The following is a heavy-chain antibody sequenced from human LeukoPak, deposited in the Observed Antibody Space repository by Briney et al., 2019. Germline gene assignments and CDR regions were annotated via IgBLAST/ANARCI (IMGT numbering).Heavy chain of an antibody. J-gene: IGHJ5*02. D-gene: IGHD6-19*01. V-gene: IGHV3-23*01. Sequence: GGSLRLSCAASGFTFSSYAMSWVRQAPGKGLEWVSAISGSGGSTYYADSVKGRFTISRDNSKNTLYLQMNSLRAEDTAVYYWAKKSREYSSGWYQTRGWFDPWGQGTLVTVSS. CDR3: AKKSREYSSGWYQTRGWFDP. CDR1: GFTFSSYA. CDR2: ISGSGGST.